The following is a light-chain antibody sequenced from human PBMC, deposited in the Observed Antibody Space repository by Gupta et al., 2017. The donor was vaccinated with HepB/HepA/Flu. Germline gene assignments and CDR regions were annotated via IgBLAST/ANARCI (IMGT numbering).Light chain of an antibody. J-gene: IGLJ2*01. CDR1: SSNIGAGYD. V-gene: IGLV1-40*01. Sequence: QSVLTQPPSVSGAPGQRVTISCTGSSSNIGAGYDVHWYQQLPGTAPKLLIYPNTNRPSGAPDRFSGSKSGTSASLAITGLQAEDEADYYCQSYDNSVNGSVFGGGTKLTVL. CDR2: PNT. CDR3: QSYDNSVNGSV.